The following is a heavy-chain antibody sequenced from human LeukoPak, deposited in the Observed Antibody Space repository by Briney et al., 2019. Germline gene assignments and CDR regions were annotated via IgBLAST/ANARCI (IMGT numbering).Heavy chain of an antibody. V-gene: IGHV3-33*01. CDR2: IQSDGSKQ. CDR3: ARDVDTSGHSSQLDP. D-gene: IGHD3-3*01. J-gene: IGHJ5*02. Sequence: GGSLRLSFATAGFTFSTFGIHWVRRTPGKGLEWAAAIQSDGSKQYYVDSVKGRFTISRDSSRDTVYLQMNSLRDEDTAVYYCARDVDTSGHSSQLDPWGQGTLVTVSS. CDR1: GFTFSTFG.